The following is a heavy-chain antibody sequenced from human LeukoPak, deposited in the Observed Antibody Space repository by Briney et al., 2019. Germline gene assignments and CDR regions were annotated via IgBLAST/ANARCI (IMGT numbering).Heavy chain of an antibody. V-gene: IGHV4-34*01. CDR2: LNHSGST. J-gene: IGHJ4*02. CDR3: ARGRVYYAPFDY. CDR1: GFIFSSYS. Sequence: GSLRLSCAASGFIFSSYSMNWIRQPPGKGLEWIGELNHSGSTNYNPSLKSRVTISVDTSKNQFSLKLSSVTAADTAVYYCARGRVYYAPFDYWGQGTLVTVSS. D-gene: IGHD3-10*01.